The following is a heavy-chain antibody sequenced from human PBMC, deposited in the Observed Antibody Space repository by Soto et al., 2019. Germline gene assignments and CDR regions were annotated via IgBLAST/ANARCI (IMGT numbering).Heavy chain of an antibody. Sequence: QITLKESGPTQVKPTQTLTLTCSFSGFSISTTGVGVGWIRQPPGKALEWLAVIYWDDDKRYSPSLQSRLSISKDASKNQVVLTMTNMDPVDTATYYCAHRLVGYVSGWSQVCSDYWGQGAPVTVSS. CDR3: AHRLVGYVSGWSQVCSDY. CDR1: GFSISTTGVG. D-gene: IGHD6-19*01. V-gene: IGHV2-5*02. J-gene: IGHJ4*02. CDR2: IYWDDDK.